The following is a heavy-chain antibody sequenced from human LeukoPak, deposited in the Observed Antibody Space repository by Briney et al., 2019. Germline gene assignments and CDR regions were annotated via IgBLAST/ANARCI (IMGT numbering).Heavy chain of an antibody. D-gene: IGHD3-16*01. J-gene: IGHJ3*02. CDR2: INPNTGGT. Sequence: ASVKVSCKASGYIFTGYYMYWVRQAPGRGLEWMGWINPNTGGTNYAQKFQGRVTMTRDTSISTAYMELSRLRSDDTAVYYCARDSGLIQGVDIWGQGTTVTVSS. V-gene: IGHV1-2*02. CDR3: ARDSGLIQGVDI. CDR1: GYIFTGYY.